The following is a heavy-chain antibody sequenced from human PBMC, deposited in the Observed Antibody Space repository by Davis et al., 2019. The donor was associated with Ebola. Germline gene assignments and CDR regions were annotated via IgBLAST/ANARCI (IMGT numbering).Heavy chain of an antibody. Sequence: SETLSLTCTVSGDSVGNYYWSWIRRPPGKGLEWIGLMYHSGGARYNPSLRGRVTISLDTSKVSLRLTSVSAADTAVYYCASQTWNDGFFEKWGQGTLVSVSS. V-gene: IGHV4-59*08. CDR1: GDSVGNYY. D-gene: IGHD1-1*01. CDR3: ASQTWNDGFFEK. J-gene: IGHJ3*02. CDR2: MYHSGGA.